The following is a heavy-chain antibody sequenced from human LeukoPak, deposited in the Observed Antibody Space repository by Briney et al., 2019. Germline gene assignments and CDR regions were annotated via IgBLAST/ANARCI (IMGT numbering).Heavy chain of an antibody. CDR1: GGTFSGYA. CDR3: ARAGGVVVAASVWFDP. V-gene: IGHV1-69*05. Sequence: ASVKVSCKASGGTFSGYAISWVRQVPGQGLEWMGGIIPIFGTANYAQKFQGRVTITTDESTSTAYMELSSMRSEDTAVYYCARAGGVVVAASVWFDPWGQGTLVTVSS. CDR2: IIPIFGTA. J-gene: IGHJ5*02. D-gene: IGHD2-15*01.